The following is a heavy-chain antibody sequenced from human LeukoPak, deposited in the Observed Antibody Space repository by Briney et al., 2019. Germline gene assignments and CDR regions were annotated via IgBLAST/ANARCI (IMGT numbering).Heavy chain of an antibody. D-gene: IGHD1-26*01. Sequence: GGSLRLSCAASGFAFSSYGMHWVRQAPGKGLEWVAFIRYDGSNEYYADSVKGRFTISRDNSKNTLYLQMNSLRAEDTAVYYCAKDRLGGASAMDVWGKGTTVTVSS. CDR1: GFAFSSYG. CDR3: AKDRLGGASAMDV. J-gene: IGHJ6*03. V-gene: IGHV3-30*02. CDR2: IRYDGSNE.